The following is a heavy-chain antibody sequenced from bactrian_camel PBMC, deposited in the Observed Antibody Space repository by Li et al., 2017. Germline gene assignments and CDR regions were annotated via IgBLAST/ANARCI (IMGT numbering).Heavy chain of an antibody. CDR3: ATLSLNTNIAQADFGY. J-gene: IGHJ6*01. V-gene: IGHV3S1*01. CDR1: GFTLGVYW. Sequence: VQLVESGGGLVQPGGSLRLSCAASGFTLGVYWMYWVRQAPGQGLEWVSIINRGGTTYYADSMKGRFAISRDNAKNTVYLQMNSLKSEDTALYYCATLSLNTNIAQADFGYWGQGTQVTVS. CDR2: INRGGTT.